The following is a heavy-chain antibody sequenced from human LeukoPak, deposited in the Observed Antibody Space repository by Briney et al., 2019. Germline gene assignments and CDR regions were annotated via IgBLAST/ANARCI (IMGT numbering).Heavy chain of an antibody. V-gene: IGHV3-15*01. CDR2: IKSKTNGGTT. CDR3: QGGRF. D-gene: IGHD1-26*01. J-gene: IGHJ4*02. CDR1: GFTFTNAW. Sequence: RPGGSLRLSCSASGFTFTNAWMSWVRQAPGKGLEWVGRIKSKTNGGTTDYAAPVKGRFSISRDDSKNTLYLQMNSLKSEDTAVYYCQGGRFWGQGTLVTVSS.